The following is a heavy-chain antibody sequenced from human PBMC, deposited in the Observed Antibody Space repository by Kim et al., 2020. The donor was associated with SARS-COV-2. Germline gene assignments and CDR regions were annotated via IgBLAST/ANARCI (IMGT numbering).Heavy chain of an antibody. Sequence: GGSLRLSCAASGFTFSSYGMHWVRQAPGKGLEWVAVISYDGSNKYYADSVKGRFTISRDNSKNTLYLQMNSLRAEDTAVYYCARDPITMVRGVIGWYFDYWGQGTLVTVSS. J-gene: IGHJ4*02. CDR1: GFTFSSYG. CDR2: ISYDGSNK. D-gene: IGHD3-10*01. CDR3: ARDPITMVRGVIGWYFDY. V-gene: IGHV3-33*05.